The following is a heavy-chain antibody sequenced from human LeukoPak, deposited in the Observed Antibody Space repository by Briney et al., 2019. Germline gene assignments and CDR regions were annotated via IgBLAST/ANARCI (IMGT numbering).Heavy chain of an antibody. CDR2: IYTSGST. CDR1: GGSISSYY. J-gene: IGHJ4*02. Sequence: SSETLSLTCTVSGGSISSYYWSWIRQPAGKGLAWIGRIYTSGSTNYNPSLKSRVTISVDKSKSQFSLKLSSVTAADTAVYYCARYDCGGDCYLDYWGQGTLVTVSS. CDR3: ARYDCGGDCYLDY. V-gene: IGHV4-4*07. D-gene: IGHD2-21*02.